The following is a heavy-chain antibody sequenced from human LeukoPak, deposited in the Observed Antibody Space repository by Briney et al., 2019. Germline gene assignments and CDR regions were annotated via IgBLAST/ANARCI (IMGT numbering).Heavy chain of an antibody. CDR3: TRDGGRSSSSGY. D-gene: IGHD6-6*01. Sequence: GALRLSCAVSGFSVSINYMSWVRQAPGKGLEWVGFIRSKAYGGTTEYAASVKGRFTISRDDSKSIAYLQMNSLKTEDTAVYYCTRDGGRSSSSGYWGQGTLVTVSS. CDR2: IRSKAYGGTT. CDR1: GFSVSINY. J-gene: IGHJ4*02. V-gene: IGHV3-49*04.